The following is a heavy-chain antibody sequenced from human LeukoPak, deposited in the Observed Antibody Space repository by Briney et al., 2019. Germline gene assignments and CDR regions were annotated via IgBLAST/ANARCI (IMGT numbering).Heavy chain of an antibody. J-gene: IGHJ2*01. CDR3: ARGAIAAAHWYFDL. Sequence: SETLFLTCTVSGGSISSYYWSWIRQPAGKGLEWIGRIYTSGSTNYNPSLKSRVTMSVDTSKNQFSLKLSSVTAADTAVYYCARGAIAAAHWYFDLWGRGTLVTVSS. V-gene: IGHV4-4*07. CDR2: IYTSGST. CDR1: GGSISSYY. D-gene: IGHD6-13*01.